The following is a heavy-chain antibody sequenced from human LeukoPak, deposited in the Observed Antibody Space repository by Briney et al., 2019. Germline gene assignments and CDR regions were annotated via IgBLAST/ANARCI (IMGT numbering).Heavy chain of an antibody. J-gene: IGHJ4*02. Sequence: PGGSLRLSCAASGFTFSGYCMNWVRQAPGKGLEWVANIKQDGSEKYYVDSVKGRFTISRDNAKNSLYLQMNSLRAEDTAVYYCARDLWDSSGKAFDYWGQGTQVTVSS. CDR1: GFTFSGYC. CDR3: ARDLWDSSGKAFDY. V-gene: IGHV3-7*01. D-gene: IGHD3-22*01. CDR2: IKQDGSEK.